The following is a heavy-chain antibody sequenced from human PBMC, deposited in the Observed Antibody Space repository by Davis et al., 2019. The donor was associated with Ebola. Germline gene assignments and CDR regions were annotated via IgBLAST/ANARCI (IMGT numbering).Heavy chain of an antibody. D-gene: IGHD3-22*01. CDR3: ASGFIRSGYYHDAFDI. J-gene: IGHJ3*02. CDR1: GYTFTSYY. CDR2: INPSGGST. Sequence: ASVKVSCKASGYTFTSYYMHWVRQAPGQGLEWMGIINPSGGSTSYAQKFQGRVTMTRDTSTSTVYMELSSLRSEDTAVYYCASGFIRSGYYHDAFDIWGQGTMVTVSS. V-gene: IGHV1-46*01.